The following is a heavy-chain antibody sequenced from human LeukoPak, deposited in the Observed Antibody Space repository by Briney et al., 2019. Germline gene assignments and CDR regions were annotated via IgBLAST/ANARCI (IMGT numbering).Heavy chain of an antibody. CDR3: ARQRFLLYSSSGYYFDY. CDR2: IYYSGST. J-gene: IGHJ4*02. Sequence: SETLPLTCTVSGGSVSSGGYYWSWIRQPPGKGLEWIGSIYYSGSTYYNPSLKSRVTISVDTSKNQFSLKLSSVTAADTAVYYCARQRFLLYSSSGYYFDYWGQGTLVTVSS. D-gene: IGHD6-6*01. CDR1: GGSVSSGGYY. V-gene: IGHV4-39*01.